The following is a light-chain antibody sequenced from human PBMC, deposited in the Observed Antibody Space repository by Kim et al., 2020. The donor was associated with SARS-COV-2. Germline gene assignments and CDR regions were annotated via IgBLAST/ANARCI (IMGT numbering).Light chain of an antibody. J-gene: IGKJ2*01. CDR2: DAS. CDR3: QQYNSYLYT. CDR1: QSISSW. V-gene: IGKV1-5*01. Sequence: DIQMTQSPSTLSASVGDRVTITCRASQSISSWLAWYQQKPGKAPKLLIYDASSLESGVPSRFSGSGSGTEFTLTISSLQPDDFATYCCQQYNSYLYTFGQGTKLEI.